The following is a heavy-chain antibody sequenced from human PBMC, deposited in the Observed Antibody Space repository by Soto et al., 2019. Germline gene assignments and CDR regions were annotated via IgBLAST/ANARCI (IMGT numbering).Heavy chain of an antibody. Sequence: QITLKESGPPLVKPTQTLTLTCTISGFSLITSGVGVGWIRQPPGKALKWLALIYWDDDKRYSPSLKSRLTITKDTSKNQVVLTMTNMDPVDTATYYCAHIVTGCFTWGRGALVTVSS. CDR1: GFSLITSGVG. V-gene: IGHV2-5*02. CDR2: IYWDDDK. D-gene: IGHD3-16*01. J-gene: IGHJ5*02. CDR3: AHIVTGCFT.